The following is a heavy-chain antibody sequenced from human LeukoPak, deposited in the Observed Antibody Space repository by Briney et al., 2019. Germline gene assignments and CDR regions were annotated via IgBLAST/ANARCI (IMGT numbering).Heavy chain of an antibody. D-gene: IGHD6-13*01. CDR2: IYSGGST. CDR1: GFTVSSND. V-gene: IGHV3-53*05. J-gene: IGHJ5*02. CDR3: AKWNRQPLVKGWFDT. Sequence: GGSLRLSCAASGFTVSSNDMSWVRQAPGKGLECISVIYSGGSTDYADSVKGRLTISRDNSKNTLYLQMNSLRVEDTAFYYCAKWNRQPLVKGWFDTWGQGALVIVSS.